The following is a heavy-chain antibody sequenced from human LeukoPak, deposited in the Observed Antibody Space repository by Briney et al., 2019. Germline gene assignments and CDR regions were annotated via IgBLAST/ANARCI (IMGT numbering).Heavy chain of an antibody. Sequence: GGSLRLSCAASGFTVSSNYMSRVRQAPGKGLEWVSVIYSGGSTYYADSVKGRFTISRDNSKNTLYLQMNSLRAEDTAVYYCARDPGGPHTVKWDAFDIWGQGTMVTVSS. V-gene: IGHV3-53*01. CDR1: GFTVSSNY. J-gene: IGHJ3*02. CDR2: IYSGGST. CDR3: ARDPGGPHTVKWDAFDI. D-gene: IGHD2-2*02.